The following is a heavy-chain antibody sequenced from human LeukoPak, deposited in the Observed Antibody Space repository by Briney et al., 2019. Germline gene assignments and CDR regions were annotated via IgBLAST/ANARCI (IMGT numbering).Heavy chain of an antibody. CDR3: ARDGVDTAMVRWAFDY. V-gene: IGHV4-39*07. D-gene: IGHD5-18*01. Sequence: SETLSLTCTVSGGSISSSSYYWGWIRQPPGKGLEWIGSIYYSGSTYYNPSLKSRVTISVDTSKNQFSLKLSSVTAADTAVYYCARDGVDTAMVRWAFDYWGQGTLVTVSS. J-gene: IGHJ4*02. CDR2: IYYSGST. CDR1: GGSISSSSYY.